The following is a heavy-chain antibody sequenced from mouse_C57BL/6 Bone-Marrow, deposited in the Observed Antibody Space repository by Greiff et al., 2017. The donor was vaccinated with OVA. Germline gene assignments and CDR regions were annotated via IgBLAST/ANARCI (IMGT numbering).Heavy chain of an antibody. Sequence: QVQLQQPGAELVKPGASVKLSCKASGYTFTSYWMQWVKQRPGQGLEWIGEIDPFDSYTNYNQKFKGKATLTVDTSSSTAYMQLSSLTSEDSAVDYCARATMVTEGFAYWGQGTLVTVSA. J-gene: IGHJ3*01. CDR3: ARATMVTEGFAY. V-gene: IGHV1-50*01. D-gene: IGHD2-2*01. CDR1: GYTFTSYW. CDR2: IDPFDSYT.